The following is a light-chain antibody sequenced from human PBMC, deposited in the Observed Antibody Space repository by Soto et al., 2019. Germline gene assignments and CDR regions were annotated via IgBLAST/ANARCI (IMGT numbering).Light chain of an antibody. CDR3: SSYAGFNNYVV. CDR2: EVT. V-gene: IGLV2-8*01. Sequence: QSALTQPPSASGSPGQSVTISCTGTSSDVGGYNYVSWYQQYPGTAPKLMIYEVTKRPSGVPDRFSGSKSGNTASLTVSGLQADDEADYYCSSYAGFNNYVVFGGGTKLTVL. CDR1: SSDVGGYNY. J-gene: IGLJ2*01.